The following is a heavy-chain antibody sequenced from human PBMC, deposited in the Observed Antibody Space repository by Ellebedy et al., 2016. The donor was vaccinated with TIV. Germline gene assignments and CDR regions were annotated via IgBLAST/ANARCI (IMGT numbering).Heavy chain of an antibody. D-gene: IGHD4-17*01. Sequence: PGGSLRLSCAASEFNHAFHWVRQAPGEGLEWVAVIWSDGNNKYYADSVKGRFTISRDNSKNTLYLQMNSLRAEDTAVYYCAREAWDGDYYFDYWGQGTLATVSS. CDR2: IWSDGNNK. J-gene: IGHJ4*02. CDR1: EFNHA. V-gene: IGHV3-33*08. CDR3: AREAWDGDYYFDY.